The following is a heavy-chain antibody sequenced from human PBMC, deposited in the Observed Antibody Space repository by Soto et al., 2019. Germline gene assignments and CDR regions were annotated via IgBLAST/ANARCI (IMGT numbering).Heavy chain of an antibody. J-gene: IGHJ6*02. D-gene: IGHD4-4*01. V-gene: IGHV1-69*01. CDR2: LIPVFDTP. CDR1: SFYA. Sequence: QVQPVQSGSEVKKPGSSVRVSRKTGSFYAVSWVRQAPGQGLEWMGGLIPVFDTPSYAQKFQGRVTITADESKSTAYMELSSLRSEDTALYYCASTPVTGRYSYYGMDAWDQGIAVTVSS. CDR3: ASTPVTGRYSYYGMDA.